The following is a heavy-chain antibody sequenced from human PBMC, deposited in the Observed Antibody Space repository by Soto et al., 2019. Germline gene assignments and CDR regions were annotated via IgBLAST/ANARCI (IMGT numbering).Heavy chain of an antibody. CDR1: GFTFSSYA. CDR3: ARGARSSGWYYFDY. J-gene: IGHJ4*02. D-gene: IGHD6-19*01. Sequence: ESGGGVVQPGRSLRLSCAASGFTFSSYAMHWVRQAPGKGLEWVAVISYDGSNKYYADSVKGRFTISRDNSKNTLYLQMNSLRAEDTAVYYCARGARSSGWYYFDYWGQGTLVTVSS. V-gene: IGHV3-30-3*01. CDR2: ISYDGSNK.